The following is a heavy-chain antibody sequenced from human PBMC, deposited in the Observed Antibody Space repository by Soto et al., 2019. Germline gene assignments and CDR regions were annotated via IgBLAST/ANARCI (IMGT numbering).Heavy chain of an antibody. J-gene: IGHJ4*02. D-gene: IGHD5-18*01. CDR1: GGTIIDHY. Sequence: SETLSLTCTVSGGTIIDHYYLWIRQPPGKGLEYIGYIYNGGRTDYNPSLKSRVIISVDTSKNQFSLKLSSVTAADTAVYYCSLSGYSYGPNPHLYWGRRTLVIVSA. CDR2: IYNGGRT. CDR3: SLSGYSYGPNPHLY. V-gene: IGHV4-59*03.